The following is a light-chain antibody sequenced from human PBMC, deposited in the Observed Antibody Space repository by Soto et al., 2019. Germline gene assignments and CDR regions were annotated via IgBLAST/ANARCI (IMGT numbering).Light chain of an antibody. CDR1: RDVGSD. CDR2: AAS. CDR3: LQDYGDSWT. Sequence: TQMTQSPLSLSASVGEKIIITCRASRDVGSDVSWYQQKPGQAPKLVIYAASNLYTGVPSRFSGRRSGTEFTLTISSRQPEDFASYYCLQDYGDSWTFGQVTKVEIE. J-gene: IGKJ1*01. V-gene: IGKV1-6*01.